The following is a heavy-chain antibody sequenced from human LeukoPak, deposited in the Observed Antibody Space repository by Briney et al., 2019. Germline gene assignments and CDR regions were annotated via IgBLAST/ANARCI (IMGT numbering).Heavy chain of an antibody. J-gene: IGHJ6*04. CDR2: IYTSGST. D-gene: IGHD6-13*01. V-gene: IGHV4-61*02. Sequence: SETLSLTCTVSGGSISSGSYYWSWIRQPAGKGLEWIGRIYTSGSTNYNPSLKSQVTISVDTSKNQFSLKLSSVTAADTAVYYCARGPSSLDVWGKGTTVTVSS. CDR1: GGSISSGSYY. CDR3: ARGPSSLDV.